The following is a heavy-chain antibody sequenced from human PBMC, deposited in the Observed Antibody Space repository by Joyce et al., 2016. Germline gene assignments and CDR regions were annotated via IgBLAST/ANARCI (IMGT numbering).Heavy chain of an antibody. Sequence: QVQLMESGGGVVQPGRSLRLSCAASGFTFSSYGMQWVRQAPGKGLAGVAVTAFDVSNQYDADSVKGRFTISRDNSTNTLFLQMNSLRAEDTAVYYCTKSSRTGYSTGWPDFEHWGQGTLLTVSS. D-gene: IGHD6-19*01. J-gene: IGHJ4*02. CDR1: GFTFSSYG. CDR2: TAFDVSNQ. CDR3: TKSSRTGYSTGWPDFEH. V-gene: IGHV3-30*18.